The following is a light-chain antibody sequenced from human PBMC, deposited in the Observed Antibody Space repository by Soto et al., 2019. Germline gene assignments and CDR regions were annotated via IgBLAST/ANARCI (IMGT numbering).Light chain of an antibody. CDR3: QQYNKWPRT. CDR2: GAS. V-gene: IGKV3-15*01. CDR1: QSVNTY. J-gene: IGKJ1*01. Sequence: EIVSRQSPVSLSVSPGESATLSCRASQSVNTYLAWYQQKPGQAPRLLIYGASTRASGVPDRFTGSGSGTELTITISSLKSEDRKIYDCQQYNKWPRTFGQGTKVDIK.